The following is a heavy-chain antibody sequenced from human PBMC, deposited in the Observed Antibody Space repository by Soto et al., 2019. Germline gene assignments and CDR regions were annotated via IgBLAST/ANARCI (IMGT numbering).Heavy chain of an antibody. Sequence: PSETLSLTCAVYGGSFSAYYWSWIRQPPGKGLEWIGEINHSGGTSYNPSLKSGVTISVDTSKSQFSLKLTSVTAADRAVYYCARGSVDTVDSSGFYEYWSQGAPVTVSS. CDR1: GGSFSAYY. D-gene: IGHD3-22*01. CDR2: INHSGGT. V-gene: IGHV4-34*01. J-gene: IGHJ4*02. CDR3: ARGSVDTVDSSGFYEY.